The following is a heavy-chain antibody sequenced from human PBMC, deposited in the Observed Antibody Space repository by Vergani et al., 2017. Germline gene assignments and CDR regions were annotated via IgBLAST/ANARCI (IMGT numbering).Heavy chain of an antibody. Sequence: QVQLVQSGAAVKKPGASVKVSCKASGYTFTSYYMHWVRQAPGQGLAWMGIINPSGGSTSYAQKFQGRVTMTRDTSTSTVYLELSSLRSEDTAVYYWARVYDSALSWFDPWGQGTLVTVSS. CDR2: INPSGGST. D-gene: IGHD3-22*01. V-gene: IGHV1-46*01. CDR1: GYTFTSYY. J-gene: IGHJ5*02. CDR3: ARVYDSALSWFDP.